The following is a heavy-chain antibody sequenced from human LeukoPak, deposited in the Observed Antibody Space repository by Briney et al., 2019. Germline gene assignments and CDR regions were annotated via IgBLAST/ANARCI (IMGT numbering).Heavy chain of an antibody. Sequence: GGSLRLSCAASGFTFSSYWMHWVRQAPGKGLVWVSRIKSDGKTNYADSVKGRFTISRDNAKNTVSLQMNSLRAEDTGVYYCARGGKNYFDYWGQGTPVTVSS. CDR3: ARGGKNYFDY. CDR1: GFTFSSYW. CDR2: IKSDGKT. J-gene: IGHJ4*02. V-gene: IGHV3-74*01.